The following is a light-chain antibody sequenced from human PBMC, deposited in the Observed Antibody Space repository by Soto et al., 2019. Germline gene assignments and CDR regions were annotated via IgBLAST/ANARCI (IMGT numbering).Light chain of an antibody. CDR3: QQSDTDPWT. Sequence: DIQMTQSPTSLSASVGYRVTITCRASHRISTYLNWYQQRPGKAPDLLIYAASSLQSGVTSRFIGSRSWTDSTLTISSLQPEDFATYYCQQSDTDPWTFGQGNKVEIK. CDR1: HRISTY. V-gene: IGKV1-39*01. J-gene: IGKJ1*01. CDR2: AAS.